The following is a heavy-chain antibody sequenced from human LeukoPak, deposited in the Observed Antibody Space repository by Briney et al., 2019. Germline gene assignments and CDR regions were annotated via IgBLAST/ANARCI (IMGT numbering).Heavy chain of an antibody. CDR1: EFTFSTYS. CDR2: ISSSSSDI. V-gene: IGHV3-21*04. J-gene: IGHJ6*03. D-gene: IGHD3-16*01. Sequence: KSGGSLRLSCAASEFTFSTYSMNWVRQAPGKGLEWVSIISSSSSDIHYADSVKGRFTISRDNAKNSPYLQMNSLRAEDTAVYYCAKVGVYDYVWGSPYYYYYMDVWGKGTTVTISS. CDR3: AKVGVYDYVWGSPYYYYYMDV.